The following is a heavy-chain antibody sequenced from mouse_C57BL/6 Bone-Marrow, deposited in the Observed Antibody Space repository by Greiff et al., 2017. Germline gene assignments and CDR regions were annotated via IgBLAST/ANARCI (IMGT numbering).Heavy chain of an antibody. CDR1: GFTFSSYA. CDR3: ARDRGYGSKDWYFDV. J-gene: IGHJ1*03. V-gene: IGHV5-4*01. CDR2: ISDGGSYT. D-gene: IGHD1-1*01. Sequence: EVKLVESGGGLVKPGGSLKLSCAASGFTFSSYAMSWVRQTSEKRLEWVATISDGGSYTYYPDNVKGRFTISRDNAKNNLYLQMSHLKSEDTAMYYCARDRGYGSKDWYFDVWGTGTTVTVSS.